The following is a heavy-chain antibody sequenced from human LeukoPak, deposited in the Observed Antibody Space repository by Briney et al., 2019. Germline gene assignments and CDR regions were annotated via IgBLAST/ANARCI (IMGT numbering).Heavy chain of an antibody. V-gene: IGHV3-49*04. D-gene: IGHD6-19*01. Sequence: PGGSLRLSCAASGFTFSSYGMRWVRQAPGKGLEWVGFIRSKAYGGTTEYAASVKGRFTISRDDSKSIAYLQMNSLKTEDTAVYYCTRVSRSGWGTWDYYYYMDVWGKGTTVTISS. CDR3: TRVSRSGWGTWDYYYYMDV. CDR1: GFTFSSYG. J-gene: IGHJ6*03. CDR2: IRSKAYGGTT.